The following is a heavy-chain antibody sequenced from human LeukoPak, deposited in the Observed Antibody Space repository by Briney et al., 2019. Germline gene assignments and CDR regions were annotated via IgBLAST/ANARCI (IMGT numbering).Heavy chain of an antibody. CDR2: IYSGGST. V-gene: IGHV3-66*01. CDR3: ARAYRPTRDAFDI. Sequence: GGSLRLSCAASGFTVSSNYMSWVRQAPGKGLEWVSVIYSGGSTYYADSVKGRFTISRDNAKNSLYLQMNSLRAEDTAVYYCARAYRPTRDAFDIWGQGTMVTVSS. D-gene: IGHD1-14*01. J-gene: IGHJ3*02. CDR1: GFTVSSNY.